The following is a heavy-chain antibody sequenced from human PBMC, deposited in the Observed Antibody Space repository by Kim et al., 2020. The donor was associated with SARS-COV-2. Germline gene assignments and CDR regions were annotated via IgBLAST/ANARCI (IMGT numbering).Heavy chain of an antibody. CDR1: GFTFSTYS. D-gene: IGHD2-21*02. J-gene: IGHJ4*02. CDR2: ITRAGGKT. V-gene: IGHV3-64D*09. Sequence: GGSLRLSCSGSGFTFSTYSMRWVRQAPGKGLECVSTITRAGGKTFYADSVKGRFTISRDNSKNTLYLQMSSLRAEDTAVYYCVKGSCCGSDCKAYYVDYSGQGTLGTVSS. CDR3: VKGSCCGSDCKAYYVDY.